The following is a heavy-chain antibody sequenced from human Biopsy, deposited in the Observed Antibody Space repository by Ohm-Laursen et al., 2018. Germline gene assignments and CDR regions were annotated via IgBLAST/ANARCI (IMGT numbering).Heavy chain of an antibody. CDR1: GGSISSGGSY. CDR3: ARLGSGDYFPTFFDF. V-gene: IGHV4-31*01. J-gene: IGHJ4*02. Sequence: TLSLTCTVSGGSISSGGSYWSWIRQRPGKGLEWIGYIFNSANTYYNPSLKNLITISGDTPKNQFSLKLNSVTAADTAVYYCARLGSGDYFPTFFDFWGQGALVTVSS. D-gene: IGHD5-12*01. CDR2: IFNSANT.